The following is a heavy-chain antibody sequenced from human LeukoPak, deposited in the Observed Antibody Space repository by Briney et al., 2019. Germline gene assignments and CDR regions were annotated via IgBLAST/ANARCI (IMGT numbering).Heavy chain of an antibody. V-gene: IGHV3-9*01. CDR3: AKDNSGSYHDAFDI. J-gene: IGHJ3*02. CDR2: ISWNSGSI. Sequence: PGGSLRLSCAASGFTFDDYAMPWVRQAPGKGLEWVSGISWNSGSIGYADSVKGRFTISRDNAKNSLYLQMNSLRAEDTALYYCAKDNSGSYHDAFDIWGQGTMVTVSS. CDR1: GFTFDDYA. D-gene: IGHD1-26*01.